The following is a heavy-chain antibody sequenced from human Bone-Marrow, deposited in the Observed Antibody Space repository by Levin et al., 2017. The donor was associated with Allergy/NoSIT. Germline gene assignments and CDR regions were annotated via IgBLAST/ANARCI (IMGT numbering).Heavy chain of an antibody. CDR3: ARVSVGARGSLLADY. CDR1: GGSFSGYY. CDR2: INHSGST. V-gene: IGHV4-34*01. J-gene: IGHJ4*02. Sequence: SETLSLTCAVYGGSFSGYYWSWIRQPPGKGLEWIGEINHSGSTNYNPSLKSRVTISVDTSKNQFSLKLSSVTAADTAVYYCARVSVGARGSLLADYWGQGTLVTVSS. D-gene: IGHD1-26*01.